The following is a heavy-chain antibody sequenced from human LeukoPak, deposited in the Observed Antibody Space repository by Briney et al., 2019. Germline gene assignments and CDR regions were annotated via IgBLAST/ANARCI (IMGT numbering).Heavy chain of an antibody. CDR1: GFTVSSNY. D-gene: IGHD3-10*01. CDR3: ARAGIIWFGEYFFDY. V-gene: IGHV3-66*02. J-gene: IGHJ4*02. Sequence: GGSLRLSCAASGFTVSSNYTSWVRQAPGKGLEWVSVIYSGGSTYYADSVKGRFTISRDNSKNTLYLQMNSLRAEDTAVYYCARAGIIWFGEYFFDYWGQGTLVTVSS. CDR2: IYSGGST.